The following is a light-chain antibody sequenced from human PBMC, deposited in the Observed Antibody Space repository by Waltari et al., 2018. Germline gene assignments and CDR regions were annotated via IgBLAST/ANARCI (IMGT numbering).Light chain of an antibody. J-gene: IGKJ1*01. CDR3: QHYVRLPVT. CDR1: QSTGTF. V-gene: IGKV3-20*01. Sequence: IMLPQPPDPLSLSPGERATPSYRASQSTGTFLVWYQQKPGQAPRLLIYAASTRATGIPDRFSGSGSGTDFSLIISRREPEDFAVFYCQHYVRLPVTFGQGTKVEIK. CDR2: AAS.